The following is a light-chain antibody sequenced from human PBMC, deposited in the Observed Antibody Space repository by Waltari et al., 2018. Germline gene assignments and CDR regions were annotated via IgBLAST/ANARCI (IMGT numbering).Light chain of an antibody. Sequence: DIQMTQFPSSLSASAGDRVTITCRASQDINTHLNWYQQKPGKPPKRRIYAASNLESEVPSRFSGSGSGTDFTLTISSLQPEDFATYYCLHYSDNPYSFGQGTKVEIK. CDR1: QDINTH. CDR3: LHYSDNPYS. CDR2: AAS. V-gene: IGKV1-17*01. J-gene: IGKJ2*03.